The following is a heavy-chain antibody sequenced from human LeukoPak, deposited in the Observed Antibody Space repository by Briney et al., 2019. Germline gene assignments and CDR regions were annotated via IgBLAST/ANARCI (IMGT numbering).Heavy chain of an antibody. V-gene: IGHV4-34*01. CDR3: ARGDGYNWPFDY. Sequence: PSETLSLTCAVYGGSFSGYYWSWIRQPPGKGLEWIGEINHSGSTNYNPSLKSRVTISVDTSKNQFSLKLSSVTAADTAVYYCARGDGYNWPFDYWGQGTLVTVSS. J-gene: IGHJ4*02. CDR2: INHSGST. CDR1: GGSFSGYY. D-gene: IGHD5-24*01.